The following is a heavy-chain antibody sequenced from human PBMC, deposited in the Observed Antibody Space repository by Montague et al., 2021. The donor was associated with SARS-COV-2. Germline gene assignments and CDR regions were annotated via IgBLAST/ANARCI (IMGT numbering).Heavy chain of an antibody. CDR3: ARERWAVGVSFDY. CDR2: TYYRSRWSN. CDR1: GDSVCINSPT. V-gene: IGHV6-1*01. Sequence: CAISGDSVCINSPTWRWIRQSPSIGPGRLGGTYYRSRWSNDYAVSVRSRIIINPDTSTSQFSLQLSSVTPEDAAVYFCARERWAVGVSFDYWGQGTLVTVSS. J-gene: IGHJ4*02. D-gene: IGHD1-26*01.